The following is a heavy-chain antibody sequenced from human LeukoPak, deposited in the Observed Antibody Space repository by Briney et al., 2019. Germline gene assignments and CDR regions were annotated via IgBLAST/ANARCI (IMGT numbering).Heavy chain of an antibody. V-gene: IGHV3-7*01. CDR2: INPDGNDK. CDR3: VRFMRGTIGGDN. D-gene: IGHD3-16*01. CDR1: GFTFSSHW. Sequence: GGSLRLSCTVSGFTFSSHWMSWVRQAPGKGLEWVANINPDGNDKQYVDSVKGRFTISRDNAKNSLYLQMNNLKAEDTAMYYCVRFMRGTIGGDNWGQGTLVTVSA. J-gene: IGHJ4*02.